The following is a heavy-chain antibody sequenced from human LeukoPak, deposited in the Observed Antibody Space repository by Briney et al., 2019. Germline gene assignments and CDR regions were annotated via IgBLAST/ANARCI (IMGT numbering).Heavy chain of an antibody. CDR1: GFTFSSYA. CDR2: ISYDGSNK. D-gene: IGHD3-10*01. Sequence: TGGSLRLSCAASGFTFSSYAMHWVRQAPGKGLEWVAVISYDGSNKYYADSVKGRFTISRDNSKNTLYLQMNSLRAEDTAMYYCARDLYYYGSGSFGKYYYYGMDVWGQGTTVTVSS. J-gene: IGHJ6*02. CDR3: ARDLYYYGSGSFGKYYYYGMDV. V-gene: IGHV3-30-3*01.